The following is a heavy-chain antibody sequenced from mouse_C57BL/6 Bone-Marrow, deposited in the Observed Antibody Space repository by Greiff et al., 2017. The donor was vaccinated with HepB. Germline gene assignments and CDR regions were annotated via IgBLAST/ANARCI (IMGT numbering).Heavy chain of an antibody. CDR3: ARGDYYGYYYAMDY. J-gene: IGHJ4*01. CDR2: ISDGGSYT. D-gene: IGHD1-1*01. Sequence: VQLKESGGGLVKPGGSLKLSCAASGFTFSSYAMSWVRQTPEKRLEWVATISDGGSYTYYPDNVKGRFTISRDNAKNNLYLQVSQLKSEDTAMYYCARGDYYGYYYAMDYWGQGTSVTVSS. V-gene: IGHV5-4*01. CDR1: GFTFSSYA.